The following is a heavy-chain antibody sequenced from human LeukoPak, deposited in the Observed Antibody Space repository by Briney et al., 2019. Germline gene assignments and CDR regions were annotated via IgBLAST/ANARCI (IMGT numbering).Heavy chain of an antibody. D-gene: IGHD1-14*01. J-gene: IGHJ4*02. CDR2: IRHSGST. V-gene: IGHV4-4*02. CDR3: ARAGIPWNPADC. Sequence: SGTLSLTCAVSGDSISDSDWWTWVRQPPGKGLEWIGEIRHSGSTNYSPSLKSRVTISIDKSMNQLSLKLSSVTAADTANYFCARAGIPWNPADCWGQGTLVIVSS. CDR1: GDSISDSDW.